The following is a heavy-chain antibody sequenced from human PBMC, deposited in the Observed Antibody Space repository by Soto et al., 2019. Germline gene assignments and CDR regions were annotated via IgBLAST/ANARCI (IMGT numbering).Heavy chain of an antibody. D-gene: IGHD3-10*01. J-gene: IGHJ4*02. CDR1: GGSISSSSYY. Sequence: QLQLQESGPGLVKPSETLSLTCTVSGGSISSSSYYWGWIRQPPGKGLEWIGSIYYSGSTYYNPSHKSRVTISVDTSKNQFSLKLSSVTAADTAVYYCARRGSGSYSDYWGQGTLVTVSS. CDR3: ARRGSGSYSDY. CDR2: IYYSGST. V-gene: IGHV4-39*01.